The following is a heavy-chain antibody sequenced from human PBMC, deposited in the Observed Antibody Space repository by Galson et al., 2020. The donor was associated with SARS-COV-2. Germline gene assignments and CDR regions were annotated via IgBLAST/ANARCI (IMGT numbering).Heavy chain of an antibody. Sequence: SETQSLTCPVSGGSISSGDYYWSWIRQPHGKGLEWIRYIYYTGDTYYNPSLTSRVTISLDTSKNQFSLKLNSVTAADTAVYYCARDPLYSGCSYWGQGTLVTVSS. J-gene: IGHJ4*02. CDR2: IYYTGDT. V-gene: IGHV4-30-4*08. CDR1: GGSISSGDYY. D-gene: IGHD1-26*01. CDR3: ARDPLYSGCSY.